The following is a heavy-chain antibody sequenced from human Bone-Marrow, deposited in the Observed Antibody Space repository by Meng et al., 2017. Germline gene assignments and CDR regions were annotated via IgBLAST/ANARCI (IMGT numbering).Heavy chain of an antibody. Sequence: SETLSLTCAVYGGSLSGYYWSWVRQPPGKGLEWIGEINLSGGTNYNPSPKSRVTIPVDTSKNQFSLKLSSVTAAAAAVYYFARGLTSSSSAGDYWGQGTLVTVSS. D-gene: IGHD2-2*01. J-gene: IGHJ4*02. CDR3: ARGLTSSSSAGDY. CDR1: GGSLSGYY. V-gene: IGHV4-34*01. CDR2: INLSGGT.